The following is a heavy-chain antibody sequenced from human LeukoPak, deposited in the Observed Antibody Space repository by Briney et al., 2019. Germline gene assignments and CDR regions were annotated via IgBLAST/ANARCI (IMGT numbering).Heavy chain of an antibody. J-gene: IGHJ4*02. CDR1: GFTFSSYS. D-gene: IGHD2-8*02. CDR2: ISSSSSYI. Sequence: PGGSLRLSCAASGFTFSSYSMNWVRQAPGKGLEWVSSISSSSSYIYYADSVKGRFTISRDNAKNTLYLQMNSLRAEDTAVYCCAKSPLDIVLVVYAKYYFDYWGQGTLVTVSS. V-gene: IGHV3-21*04. CDR3: AKSPLDIVLVVYAKYYFDY.